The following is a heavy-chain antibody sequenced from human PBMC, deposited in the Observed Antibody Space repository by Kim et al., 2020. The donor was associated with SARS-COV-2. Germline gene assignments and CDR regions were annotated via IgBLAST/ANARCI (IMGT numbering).Heavy chain of an antibody. CDR3: ARAPKWQMSYFDQ. CDR1: GFTLGSHW. D-gene: IGHD5-12*01. CDR2: IRQDGSES. Sequence: GGSLRLSCEASGFTLGSHWMSWVRQAPGKGLEWLANIRQDGSESYYADSVKGRFSISRDNAKNSLYLQMVSLRVDDTAVYFCARAPKWQMSYFDQWGQGTLVTVSS. V-gene: IGHV3-7*03. J-gene: IGHJ4*01.